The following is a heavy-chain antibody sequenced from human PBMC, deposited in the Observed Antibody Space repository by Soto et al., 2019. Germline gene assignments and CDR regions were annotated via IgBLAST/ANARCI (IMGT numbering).Heavy chain of an antibody. J-gene: IGHJ4*02. V-gene: IGHV3-11*05. CDR3: ARGRGAAADYFDF. CDR1: GFTFSDYY. CDR2: ISSSTSHT. Sequence: QVQLVEPGGGLVKPGGSLRLSCAVSGFTFSDYYMTWIRQAPGKGLEWVSYISSSTSHTNYAYSVKGRFTISRDNAKNSLFLQMTSLRAEDTAVYYCARGRGAAADYFDFWGQGTLVTVSP. D-gene: IGHD6-13*01.